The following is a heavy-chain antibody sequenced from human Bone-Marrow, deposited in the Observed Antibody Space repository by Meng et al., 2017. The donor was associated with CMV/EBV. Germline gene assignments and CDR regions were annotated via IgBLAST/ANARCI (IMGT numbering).Heavy chain of an antibody. V-gene: IGHV3-11*04. CDR1: GFTFSDYY. CDR3: ARDVTVVVPAAISANYYYYGMDV. CDR2: ISSSGSTI. D-gene: IGHD2-2*02. Sequence: GGSLRLSCAASGFTFSDYYMSWIRQAPGKGLEWVSYISSSGSTIYYADSVKGRFTISRDNAKNSLYLQMNSLRAEDTAVYYCARDVTVVVPAAISANYYYYGMDVWGQGTTVTVSS. J-gene: IGHJ6*02.